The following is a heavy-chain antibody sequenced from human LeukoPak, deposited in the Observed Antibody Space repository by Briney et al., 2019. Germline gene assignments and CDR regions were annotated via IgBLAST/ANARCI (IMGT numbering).Heavy chain of an antibody. D-gene: IGHD3-22*01. J-gene: IGHJ4*02. Sequence: GASVKVSCKASGYTFTGYYMHWVRQAPGQGLEWMGWINPNSGGTNYAQKFQGRVTMIRDTSISTAYMELSRLRSDDTAVYYCARETGGVVLNYFDYWGQGTLVTVSS. CDR1: GYTFTGYY. CDR2: INPNSGGT. V-gene: IGHV1-2*02. CDR3: ARETGGVVLNYFDY.